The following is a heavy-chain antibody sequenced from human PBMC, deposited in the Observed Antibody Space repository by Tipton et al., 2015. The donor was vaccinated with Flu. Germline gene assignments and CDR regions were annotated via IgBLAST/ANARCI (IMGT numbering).Heavy chain of an antibody. CDR1: GGSVSSGSYY. CDR3: ARDQVLPAAGTWWFDP. Sequence: TLSLTCTVSGGSVSSGSYYWSWIRQPPGKGLEWIGYIYYSGSTNYNPSLKSRVTISVDTSKNQFSLKLSSVTAADTAVYYCARDQVLPAAGTWWFDPWGQGTLVTVSS. V-gene: IGHV4-61*01. D-gene: IGHD6-13*01. J-gene: IGHJ5*02. CDR2: IYYSGST.